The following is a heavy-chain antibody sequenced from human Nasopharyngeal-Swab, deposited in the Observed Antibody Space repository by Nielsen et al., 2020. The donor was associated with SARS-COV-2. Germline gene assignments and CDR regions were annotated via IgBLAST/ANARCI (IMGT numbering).Heavy chain of an antibody. CDR2: ISAYNGNT. J-gene: IGHJ4*02. V-gene: IGHV1-18*01. D-gene: IGHD2-2*01. CDR3: ARAPVVVPAASGLAFNY. Sequence: VSLKVSCKASGYTFTSYGISWGRQAPGQGLEWMGWISAYNGNTNYAQKLQGRVTMTTDTSTSTAYMELRSLRSDDTAVYYCARAPVVVPAASGLAFNYWGQGTLVTVSS. CDR1: GYTFTSYG.